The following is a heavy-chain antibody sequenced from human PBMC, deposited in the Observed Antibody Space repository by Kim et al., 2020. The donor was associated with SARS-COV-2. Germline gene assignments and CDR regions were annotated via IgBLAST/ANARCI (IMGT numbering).Heavy chain of an antibody. CDR3: ARPNGQWPNYSEGAFDI. CDR1: GYTFTGYY. D-gene: IGHD3-10*01. Sequence: ASVKVSCKASGYTFTGYYMHWVRQAPGQGLEWMGWINPNSGGTNYAQKFQGWVTMTRDTSISTAYMELSRLRSDETAVYYCARPNGQWPNYSEGAFDIWGQGTMVTVSS. CDR2: INPNSGGT. J-gene: IGHJ3*02. V-gene: IGHV1-2*04.